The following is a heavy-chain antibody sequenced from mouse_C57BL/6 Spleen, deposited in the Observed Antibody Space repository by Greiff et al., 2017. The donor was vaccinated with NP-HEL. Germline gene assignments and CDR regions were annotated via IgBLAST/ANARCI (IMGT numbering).Heavy chain of an antibody. Sequence: QVQLQQPGAELVKPGASVKLSCKASGYTFTSYWMHWVKQRPGQGLEWIGMIHPNSGSTNYNEKFKSKATLTVDKSSSTAYMQLDSLTSEDSAVYYCAREELGLGFDYWGQGTTLTVSS. D-gene: IGHD4-1*01. CDR3: AREELGLGFDY. J-gene: IGHJ2*01. V-gene: IGHV1-64*01. CDR1: GYTFTSYW. CDR2: IHPNSGST.